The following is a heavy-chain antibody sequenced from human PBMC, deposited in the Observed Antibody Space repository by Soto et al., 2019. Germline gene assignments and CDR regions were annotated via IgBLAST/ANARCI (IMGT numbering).Heavy chain of an antibody. CDR2: ISSSGSTI. D-gene: IGHD3-3*01. Sequence: VGSLRLSCAASGFTFSDYYMSWIRQAPGKGLEWVSYISSSGSTIYYADSVKGRFTISRDNAKNSLYLQMNSLRAEDTAVYYCARSNYDFWSGYYTSQFDYWGQGTLVTVSS. CDR3: ARSNYDFWSGYYTSQFDY. CDR1: GFTFSDYY. V-gene: IGHV3-11*01. J-gene: IGHJ4*02.